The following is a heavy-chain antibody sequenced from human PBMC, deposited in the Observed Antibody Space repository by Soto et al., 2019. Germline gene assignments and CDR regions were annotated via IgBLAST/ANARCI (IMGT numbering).Heavy chain of an antibody. CDR2: FDPEDGET. CDR3: ATRGEKQWLLNPYGMDV. CDR1: GYTLAELS. D-gene: IGHD6-19*01. Sequence: ASVKVSCKVSGYTLAELSMHWVRQAPGKGLEWMGGFDPEDGETIYAQKFQGRVTMTEDTSTDTAYMELSSLRSEDTAVYHCATRGEKQWLLNPYGMDVWGQGTTVTVSS. J-gene: IGHJ6*02. V-gene: IGHV1-24*01.